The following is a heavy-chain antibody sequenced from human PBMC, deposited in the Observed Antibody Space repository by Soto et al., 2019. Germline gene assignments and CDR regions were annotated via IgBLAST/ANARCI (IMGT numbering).Heavy chain of an antibody. J-gene: IGHJ4*02. CDR3: TRARGYCSGTGCYSGF. D-gene: IGHD2-2*02. Sequence: QVQLVQSGAEVKKPGSSVKVSCKSSGGTFSHYAITWVRQAPGQGLEWMGGIVPVSGTTDYAEKFRGRVTITADKITRTAYMELTSLQSDDTAVYYCTRARGYCSGTGCYSGFWGQGTLVTVSS. CDR2: IVPVSGTT. V-gene: IGHV1-69*06. CDR1: GGTFSHYA.